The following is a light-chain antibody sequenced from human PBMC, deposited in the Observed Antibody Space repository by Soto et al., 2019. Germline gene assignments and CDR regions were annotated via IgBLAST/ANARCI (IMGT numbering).Light chain of an antibody. V-gene: IGKV3-20*01. Sequence: EIVLTQSPGTLSLSPGERATLSCRASQSVSSSYLAWYQQKPGQAPRLLIYGASSRAAGIPDRFSGSGSGTAFTLTISRLEPEDFAVYYYQQYGSSPGYTFGQGTKLEIK. J-gene: IGKJ2*01. CDR3: QQYGSSPGYT. CDR2: GAS. CDR1: QSVSSSY.